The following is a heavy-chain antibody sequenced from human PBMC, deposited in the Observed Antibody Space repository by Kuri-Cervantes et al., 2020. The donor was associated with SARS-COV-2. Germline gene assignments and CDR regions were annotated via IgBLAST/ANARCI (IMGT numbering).Heavy chain of an antibody. V-gene: IGHV1-18*01. J-gene: IGHJ3*02. Sequence: ASVKVSCKASGYTFTSYGISWVRQAPGQGLEWMGWISAYNGNTNYAQKLQGRVTMTTDTSTSTAYMELRSLRSDDTAVYYCARVFTTPSGTDAFDILGQGTMVTVSS. CDR3: ARVFTTPSGTDAFDI. CDR2: ISAYNGNT. D-gene: IGHD2-15*01. CDR1: GYTFTSYG.